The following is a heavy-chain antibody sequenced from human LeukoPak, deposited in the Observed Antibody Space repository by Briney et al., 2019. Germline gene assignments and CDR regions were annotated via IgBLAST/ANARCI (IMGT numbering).Heavy chain of an antibody. J-gene: IGHJ4*02. CDR3: AKPARTDYVDY. CDR2: INGGGTST. D-gene: IGHD1-14*01. V-gene: IGHV3-23*01. Sequence: GGTLRLSCAASGFTFSNYAMNWVRQAPGKGLDWVSSINGGGTSTYYADSVKGRFTISSDNSKNTLYLQMNSLRAEDTAVYYCAKPARTDYVDYWGQGTLVTVSS. CDR1: GFTFSNYA.